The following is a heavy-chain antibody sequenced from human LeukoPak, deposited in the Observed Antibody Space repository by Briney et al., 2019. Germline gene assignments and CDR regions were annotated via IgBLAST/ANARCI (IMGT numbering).Heavy chain of an antibody. V-gene: IGHV4-39*07. CDR3: ARVSSRRTDY. J-gene: IGHJ4*02. CDR1: GGSISSSSYY. Sequence: SETLSLTCTVSGGSISSSSYYWGWIRQPPGKGLEWIGSIYYSGSTYYNPSLKSRVTISVDTSKNQFSLKLSSVTAADTAVYYCARVSSRRTDYWGQGTLVTVSS. D-gene: IGHD6-13*01. CDR2: IYYSGST.